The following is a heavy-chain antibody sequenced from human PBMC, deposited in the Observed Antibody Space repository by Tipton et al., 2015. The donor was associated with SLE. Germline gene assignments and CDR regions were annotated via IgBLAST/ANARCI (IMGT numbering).Heavy chain of an antibody. CDR3: ARGGGGFEFGYYFDY. D-gene: IGHD3-10*01. J-gene: IGHJ4*02. V-gene: IGHV4-59*11. CDR2: IYYSGST. CDR1: GGSISSHY. Sequence: TLSLTCTVSGGSISSHYWSWIRQPPGKGLEWIGYIYYSGSTNYNPSLKSRVTISIDTSKNQFSLKLNSVTAADTAVYYCARGGGGFEFGYYFDYWGQGTLVTVSS.